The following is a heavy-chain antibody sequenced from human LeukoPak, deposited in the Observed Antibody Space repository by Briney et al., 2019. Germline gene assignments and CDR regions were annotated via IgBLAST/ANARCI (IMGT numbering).Heavy chain of an antibody. V-gene: IGHV3-23*01. Sequence: PGGSLRLSCAASGFTFSSYAMSWVRQVPGKGLEWVSVISGSGGSTYYADSVKGRFTISRDNSKNTLYLQMNSLRAEDTAVYYCAKERHYYDSSGYYGYWGQGTLVTVSS. D-gene: IGHD3-22*01. CDR2: ISGSGGST. CDR1: GFTFSSYA. CDR3: AKERHYYDSSGYYGY. J-gene: IGHJ4*02.